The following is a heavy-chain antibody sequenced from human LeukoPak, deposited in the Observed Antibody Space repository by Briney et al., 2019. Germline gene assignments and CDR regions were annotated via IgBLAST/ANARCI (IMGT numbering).Heavy chain of an antibody. V-gene: IGHV4-59*01. CDR3: ARLTLNWFDP. Sequence: PSETLPLTCTVSGGSISSYYWSWIRQPPGKGLEWIGYIYYSGSTNYNPSLKSRVTISVDTSKNQFSLKLGSVTAADTAVYYCARLTLNWFDPWGQGTLVTVSS. J-gene: IGHJ5*02. CDR2: IYYSGST. CDR1: GGSISSYY.